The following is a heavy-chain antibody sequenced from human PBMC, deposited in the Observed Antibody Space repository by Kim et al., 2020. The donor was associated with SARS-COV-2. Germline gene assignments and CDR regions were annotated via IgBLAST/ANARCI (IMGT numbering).Heavy chain of an antibody. D-gene: IGHD2-2*02. CDR1: GFTFSSYA. Sequence: GGSLRLSCATSGFTFSSYAMSWVRQAPGKGLEWVSVISGSGGSTYDADSVKGRFTISRYNSKNKLYLQMNSLRAEDTAVYYCAKDQEYQLLYSCYWGQGTLVTVSS. V-gene: IGHV3-23*01. J-gene: IGHJ4*02. CDR3: AKDQEYQLLYSCY. CDR2: ISGSGGST.